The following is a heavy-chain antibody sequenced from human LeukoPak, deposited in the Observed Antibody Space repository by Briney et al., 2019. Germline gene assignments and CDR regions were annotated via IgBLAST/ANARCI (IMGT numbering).Heavy chain of an antibody. CDR2: INHSGNT. Sequence: PSETLSLTCAVYGGSLSGYYWSWIRQPPGKGLEWIGEINHSGNTNYNPSLKGRVTISVDTSKNQFSLKVTSVTAADTAVYYCARYVVYGSGKYYFDYWGQGTLVTVSS. J-gene: IGHJ4*02. CDR3: ARYVVYGSGKYYFDY. V-gene: IGHV4-34*01. CDR1: GGSLSGYY. D-gene: IGHD3-10*01.